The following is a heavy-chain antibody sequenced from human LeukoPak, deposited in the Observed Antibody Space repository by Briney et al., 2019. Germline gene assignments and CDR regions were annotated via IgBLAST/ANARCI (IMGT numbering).Heavy chain of an antibody. CDR3: TRGEDYVVEVTATTWTLFDY. D-gene: IGHD2-15*01. CDR1: GGTFSNLG. J-gene: IGHJ4*02. Sequence: GASVKVSCKASGGTFSNLGISWVRQAPGHGLEWMGGIIPIFATATYAQKFQGRVTITADDSTSTAYMELRSLGSDDTAVYYCTRGEDYVVEVTATTWTLFDYWGQGTLVTVSS. V-gene: IGHV1-69*13. CDR2: IIPIFATA.